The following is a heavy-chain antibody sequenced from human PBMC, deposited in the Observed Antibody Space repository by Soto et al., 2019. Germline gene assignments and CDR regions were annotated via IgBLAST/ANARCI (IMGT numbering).Heavy chain of an antibody. V-gene: IGHV4-34*01. CDR1: GGSFSGYY. J-gene: IGHJ4*02. D-gene: IGHD5-18*01. Sequence: PSETLSLTCAFYGGSFSGYYWSWIRQPPGKGLEWIGEINHSGSTNYNPSLKSRVTISVDTSKNQFSLKLSSVTAADTAVYYCARGSKAAMVTGDSYFDYWGQGTLVTVSS. CDR3: ARGSKAAMVTGDSYFDY. CDR2: INHSGST.